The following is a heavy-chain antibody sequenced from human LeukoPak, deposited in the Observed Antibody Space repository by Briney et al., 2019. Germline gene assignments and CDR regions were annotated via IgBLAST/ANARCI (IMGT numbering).Heavy chain of an antibody. Sequence: GGSLRLSCAASGFTFSDYYMSWIRQAPGKGLEWVSYISSSGSTIYYADSVKGRFTISRDNAKNSLYLQMNSLRAEDTAVYYCATALFTSDAFDIWGQGTMATVSS. CDR2: ISSSGSTI. CDR3: ATALFTSDAFDI. CDR1: GFTFSDYY. D-gene: IGHD2-21*01. J-gene: IGHJ3*02. V-gene: IGHV3-11*01.